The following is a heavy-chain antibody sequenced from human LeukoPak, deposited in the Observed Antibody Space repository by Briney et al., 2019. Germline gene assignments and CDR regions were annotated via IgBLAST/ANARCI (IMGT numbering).Heavy chain of an antibody. V-gene: IGHV4-4*02. J-gene: IGHJ4*02. CDR1: GGSISSSNW. CDR2: IYHSGST. D-gene: IGHD6-19*01. CDR3: AGQLEIAVAGTVSYYFDY. Sequence: SGTLSLTCAVSGGSISSSNWWSWVRQPPGKGLEWIGEIYHSGSTNYNPSLKSRVTISVDKSKNQFSLKLSSVTAADTAVYYCAGQLEIAVAGTVSYYFDYWGQGTLVTVSS.